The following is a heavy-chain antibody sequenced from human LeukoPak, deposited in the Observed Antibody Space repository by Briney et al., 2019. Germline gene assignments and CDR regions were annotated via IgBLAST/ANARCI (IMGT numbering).Heavy chain of an antibody. Sequence: GGSLRLSCAASGFTFSSYGMHWVRQAPGKGLEWVAVICYDGSNKYYADSVKGRFTISRDNSKNTLYLQMNSLRAEDTAVYYCAKQGSGSYFDYWGQGTLVTVSS. V-gene: IGHV3-33*06. CDR1: GFTFSSYG. J-gene: IGHJ4*02. CDR3: AKQGSGSYFDY. CDR2: ICYDGSNK. D-gene: IGHD1-26*01.